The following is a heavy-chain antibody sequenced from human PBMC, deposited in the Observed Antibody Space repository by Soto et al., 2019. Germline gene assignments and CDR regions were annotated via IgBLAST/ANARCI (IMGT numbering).Heavy chain of an antibody. J-gene: IGHJ4*02. Sequence: PGESLKISCHASGYSLTAYWITLVLQMPGKGLEWMATIDPSDSYFDYSPSFRGHVTFSVDRSITTVYLQWNSLKASDSAMYFCTRRASSSFYHFDFWGQGALVTFSS. CDR1: GYSLTAYW. V-gene: IGHV5-10-1*01. CDR3: TRRASSSFYHFDF. D-gene: IGHD2-2*01. CDR2: IDPSDSYF.